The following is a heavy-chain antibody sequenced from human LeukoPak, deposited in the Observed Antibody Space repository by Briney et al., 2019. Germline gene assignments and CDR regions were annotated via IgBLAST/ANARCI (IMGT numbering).Heavy chain of an antibody. V-gene: IGHV3-7*01. CDR2: IKQDGSEK. CDR1: GFTFSSYW. J-gene: IGHJ5*02. D-gene: IGHD1-1*01. Sequence: GGSLRLSCAASGFTFSSYWISWVRQAPGKGLEWVANIKQDGSEKYYVDSVKGRFTISRDNAKNTLYLHMNSLRSDDTAVYYCARDRKLDLGVNWFDPWGQGTLVTVSS. CDR3: ARDRKLDLGVNWFDP.